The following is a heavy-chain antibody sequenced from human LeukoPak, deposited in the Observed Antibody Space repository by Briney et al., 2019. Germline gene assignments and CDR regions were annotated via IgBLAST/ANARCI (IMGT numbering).Heavy chain of an antibody. CDR1: GFTLSSYW. CDR3: AVNGYDYYFDY. CDR2: IYYSGST. V-gene: IGHV4-59*05. D-gene: IGHD5-12*01. J-gene: IGHJ4*02. Sequence: GSLRLSCAASGFTLSSYWMSWVRQAPGKGLEWIGSIYYSGSTYYNPSLKSRVTISVDTSKNQFSLKLSSVTAADTAVYYCAVNGYDYYFDYWGQGTLVTVSS.